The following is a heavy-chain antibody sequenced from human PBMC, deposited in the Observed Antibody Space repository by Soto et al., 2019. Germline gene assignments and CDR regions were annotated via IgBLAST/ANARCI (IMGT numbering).Heavy chain of an antibody. CDR2: IRSKAYGGTT. Sequence: GGSLRLSCTASGFTFGDYAMSWFRQAPGKGLEWVGFIRSKAYGGTTEYAASVKGRFTISRDDSKSIAYLQMNSLKTEDTAVYYCTWAGGGGEYYYYYYGMDVWGQGTTVTVSS. D-gene: IGHD7-27*01. J-gene: IGHJ6*02. CDR3: TWAGGGGEYYYYYYGMDV. V-gene: IGHV3-49*03. CDR1: GFTFGDYA.